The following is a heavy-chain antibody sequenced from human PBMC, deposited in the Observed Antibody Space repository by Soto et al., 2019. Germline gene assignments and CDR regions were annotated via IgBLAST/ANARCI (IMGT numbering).Heavy chain of an antibody. Sequence: PSETLSLTCTVSGGPISSYYWSWIRQPPGKGLEWIGYIYYSGSTNYNPSLKSRVTISVDTSKNQFSLKLSSVTAADTAVYYCARSSSGWYGPFDYWGQGTLVTVSS. D-gene: IGHD6-19*01. J-gene: IGHJ4*02. V-gene: IGHV4-59*01. CDR2: IYYSGST. CDR1: GGPISSYY. CDR3: ARSSSGWYGPFDY.